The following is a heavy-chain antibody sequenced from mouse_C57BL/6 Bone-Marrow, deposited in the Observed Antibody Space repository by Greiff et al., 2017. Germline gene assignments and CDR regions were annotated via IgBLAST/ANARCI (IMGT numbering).Heavy chain of an antibody. D-gene: IGHD2-2*01. CDR3: ARGWLPYAMDY. CDR2: IYPRSGNT. V-gene: IGHV1-81*01. Sequence: QVQLKESGAELARPGASVKLSCKASGSTFTSYGISWVKQRTGQGLEWIGEIYPRSGNTYYNEKFKGKATLTADKSSSTAYMELRSLTSEDSAVYFCARGWLPYAMDYWGQGTSVTVSS. CDR1: GSTFTSYG. J-gene: IGHJ4*01.